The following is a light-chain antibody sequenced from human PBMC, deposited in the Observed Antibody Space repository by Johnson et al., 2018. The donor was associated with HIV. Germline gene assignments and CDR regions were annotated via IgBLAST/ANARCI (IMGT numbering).Light chain of an antibody. CDR2: DNN. CDR1: SSNIGNNY. Sequence: QSVLTQPPSVSAAPGQKVTISCSGSSSNIGNNYVSWYQQLPGTAPKLLIYDNNKRPSGIPDRFSGSKSGTSATLGITGLQTGDAADYYCGTWDSSLRNGFFGTGTKVTVL. V-gene: IGLV1-51*01. CDR3: GTWDSSLRNGF. J-gene: IGLJ1*01.